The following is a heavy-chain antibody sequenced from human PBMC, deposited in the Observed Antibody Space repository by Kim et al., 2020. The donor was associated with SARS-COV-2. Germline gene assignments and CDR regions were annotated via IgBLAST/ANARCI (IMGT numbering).Heavy chain of an antibody. J-gene: IGHJ6*02. V-gene: IGHV3-23*01. CDR3: AKDGTLLILGITIFGPHYYGMDV. D-gene: IGHD3-3*01. Sequence: GGSLRLSCAASGFTFSSYAMSWVRQAPGKGLEWVSAISGSGGSTYYADSVKGRFTISRDNSKNTLYLQMNSLRAEDTAVYYCAKDGTLLILGITIFGPHYYGMDVWGQGTTVTVSS. CDR2: ISGSGGST. CDR1: GFTFSSYA.